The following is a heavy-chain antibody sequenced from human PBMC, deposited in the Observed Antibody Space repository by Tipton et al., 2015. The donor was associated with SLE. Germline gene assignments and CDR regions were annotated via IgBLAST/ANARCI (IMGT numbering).Heavy chain of an antibody. Sequence: GSLRLSCAASGFTFSSYAMSWVLPAPGKGLEWVSAISGSGGSAYYADSVKGRFTISRDNSKNTLYLQMNSLRAEDTAVYYCAKGSRLLWFREGMDVWGQGTTVTVSS. CDR3: AKGSRLLWFREGMDV. J-gene: IGHJ6*02. CDR2: ISGSGGSA. CDR1: GFTFSSYA. V-gene: IGHV3-23*01. D-gene: IGHD3-10*01.